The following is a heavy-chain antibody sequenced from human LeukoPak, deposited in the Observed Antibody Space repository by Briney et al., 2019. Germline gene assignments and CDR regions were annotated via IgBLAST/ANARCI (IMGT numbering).Heavy chain of an antibody. CDR1: GYAFTSYD. D-gene: IGHD3-3*01. J-gene: IGHJ6*02. CDR3: ARSPTYYDFWSGYLRYYYYYYGMDV. V-gene: IGHV1-8*01. Sequence: ASVKVSCKASGYAFTSYDINWVRQATGQGLEWMGWMNPNSGNTGYAQKFQGRATMTRNTSISTAYMELSSLRSEDTAVYYCARSPTYYDFWSGYLRYYYYYYGMDVWGQGTTVTVSS. CDR2: MNPNSGNT.